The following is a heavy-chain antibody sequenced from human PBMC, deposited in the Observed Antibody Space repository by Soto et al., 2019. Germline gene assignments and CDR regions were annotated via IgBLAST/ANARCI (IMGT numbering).Heavy chain of an antibody. CDR3: AWTLAFCGGNCYLPNFDT. CDR2: IIPLFGSP. CDR1: GGTFTNYD. V-gene: IGHV1-69*01. D-gene: IGHD2-21*01. Sequence: QVQLVQPGTEVQKPGSSVKLSCKTSGGTFTNYDISWVRQAPGQGLEWMGGIIPLFGSPHYSPKFEGRVTITADEVSTTAHLELSSLRFDDTAVYFCAWTLAFCGGNCYLPNFDTWDQGTLVIVSS. J-gene: IGHJ4*02.